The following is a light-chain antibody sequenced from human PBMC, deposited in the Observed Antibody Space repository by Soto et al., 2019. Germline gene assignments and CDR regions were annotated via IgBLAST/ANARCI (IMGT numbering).Light chain of an antibody. V-gene: IGKV3-20*01. CDR3: QQYGSSPWT. J-gene: IGKJ1*01. CDR2: GAS. CDR1: QRVSSSY. Sequence: EIVLTKSPGTLSLSPGERATLSCRASQRVSSSYLAWYQQKPGQAPRLLIYGASSRATGIPDRFSGSGSGTDFTLTISRLEPEDFAVYYCQQYGSSPWTFGQGTKVEIK.